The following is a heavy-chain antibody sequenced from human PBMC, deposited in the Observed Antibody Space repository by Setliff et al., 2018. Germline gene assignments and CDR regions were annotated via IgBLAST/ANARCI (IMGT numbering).Heavy chain of an antibody. CDR1: GASITSGSYY. CDR2: IYYSGNS. J-gene: IGHJ1*01. CDR3: ARRVSGSMQDW. Sequence: LSLTCTVSGASITSGSYYWGWIRQPPGKGLEWIGTIYYSGNSNYNPSLKSRVTISIDTSQQFSLRLSSVTAADTAVYYCARRVSGSMQDWWGQGTPVTVSS. D-gene: IGHD1-1*01. V-gene: IGHV4-39*01.